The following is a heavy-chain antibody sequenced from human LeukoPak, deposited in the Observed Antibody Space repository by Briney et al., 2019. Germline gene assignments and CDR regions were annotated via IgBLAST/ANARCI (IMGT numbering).Heavy chain of an antibody. CDR3: ASIAAAGVDY. Sequence: SETLTLTCAVYGGSFSGYYWSWIRQPPGKGLEWIGEINHSGSTNYNPSLKSRVTISVDTSKNQFSLKLSSVTAADTAVYYCASIAAAGVDYWGQGTLVTVSS. CDR1: GGSFSGYY. J-gene: IGHJ4*02. CDR2: INHSGST. V-gene: IGHV4-34*01. D-gene: IGHD6-13*01.